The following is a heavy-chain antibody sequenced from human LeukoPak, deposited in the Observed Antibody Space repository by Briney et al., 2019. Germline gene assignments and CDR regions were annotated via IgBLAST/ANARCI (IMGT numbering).Heavy chain of an antibody. Sequence: GGSLRLSCAASGFTFSSYAMHWIRQDPGKGLEWVAVISYDGSNKYYADSVKGRFTISRDNSKNTLYLQMNSLRAEDTAVYYCARAVGVWYSSSYDYCGQGTLVTVSS. CDR2: ISYDGSNK. V-gene: IGHV3-30*04. J-gene: IGHJ4*02. CDR1: GFTFSSYA. CDR3: ARAVGVWYSSSYDY. D-gene: IGHD6-13*01.